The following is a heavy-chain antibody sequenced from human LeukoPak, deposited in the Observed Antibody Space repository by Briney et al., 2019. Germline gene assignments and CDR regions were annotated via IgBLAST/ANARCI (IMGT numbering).Heavy chain of an antibody. CDR3: ARFRLDYYDSSGLDY. CDR2: ISSSSSYI. V-gene: IGHV3-21*01. CDR1: GFTFSSYS. J-gene: IGHJ4*02. D-gene: IGHD3-22*01. Sequence: GGSLRLSCAASGFTFSSYSMNWVRQAPGKGLEWVSSISSSSSYIYYADSVKGRFTISRDNAKNPLYLQMNSLRAEDTAVYYCARFRLDYYDSSGLDYWGQGTLVTVSS.